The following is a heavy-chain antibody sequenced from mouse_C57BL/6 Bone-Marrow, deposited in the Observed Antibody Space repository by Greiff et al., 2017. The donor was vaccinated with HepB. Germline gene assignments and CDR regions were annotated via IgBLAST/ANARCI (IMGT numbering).Heavy chain of an antibody. J-gene: IGHJ1*03. CDR2: IRNKANGYTT. D-gene: IGHD2-2*01. CDR3: ARYGYHWYFDV. CDR1: GFTFTDYY. Sequence: EVQGVESGGGLVQPGGSLSLSCAASGFTFTDYYMSWVRQPPGKALEWLGFIRNKANGYTTEYSASVKGRFTISRDNSQSILYLQMNALRAEDSATYYCARYGYHWYFDVWGTGTTVTVSS. V-gene: IGHV7-3*01.